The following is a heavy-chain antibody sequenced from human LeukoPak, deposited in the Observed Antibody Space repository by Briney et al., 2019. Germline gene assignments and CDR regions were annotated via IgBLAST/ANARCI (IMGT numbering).Heavy chain of an antibody. D-gene: IGHD3-10*01. J-gene: IGHJ6*02. CDR1: GFSFNNYG. V-gene: IGHV3-30*18. Sequence: GTSLRLSCAASGFSFNNYGMHWVRQAPGKGLEWVALIIYDGYYKYYADSVKGRFTISRDDSKNTLYLQVNCLSAEDTAVYYCAKDLITMVRGSAMDVWGQGTTVTVSS. CDR2: IIYDGYYK. CDR3: AKDLITMVRGSAMDV.